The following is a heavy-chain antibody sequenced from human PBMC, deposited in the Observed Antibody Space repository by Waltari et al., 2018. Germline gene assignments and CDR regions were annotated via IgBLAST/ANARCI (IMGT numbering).Heavy chain of an antibody. V-gene: IGHV4-31*03. CDR3: ARGGIAAADLDS. D-gene: IGHD6-13*01. CDR2: IYHSGTT. CDR1: GGSISSGGYY. J-gene: IGHJ4*02. Sequence: QVQLQESGPGLVKPSETLSLTCTVSGGSISSGGYYWNWIRQHPGRGLEWIGYIYHSGTTYYNPSRKSRVTISVDRSKNQLSLNLTSVTAADTAVYFCARGGIAAADLDSWGQGTLVTVSS.